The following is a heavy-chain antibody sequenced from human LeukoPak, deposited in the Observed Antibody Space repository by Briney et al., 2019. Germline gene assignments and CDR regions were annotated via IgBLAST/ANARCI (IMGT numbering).Heavy chain of an antibody. CDR2: FSYTGST. J-gene: IGHJ4*02. V-gene: IGHV4-59*08. CDR3: VRHLESPYSGGYGY. D-gene: IGHD1-26*01. CDR1: GGSVISYY. Sequence: SETLSLTCTVSGGSVISYYLSWIRQPPGKELEWIGYFSYTGSTNYNPSLMSRVTISVDTSKNQFSLQLSSVTAADTAVYYCVRHLESPYSGGYGYWGQGILVTVSS.